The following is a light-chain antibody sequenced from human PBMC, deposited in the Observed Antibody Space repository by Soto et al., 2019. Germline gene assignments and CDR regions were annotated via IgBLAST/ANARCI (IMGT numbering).Light chain of an antibody. CDR1: QTVSSN. CDR2: DAS. CDR3: HQYNNWLALT. V-gene: IGKV3-15*01. Sequence: EIVMTQSPATLSVSPGERATLSCRASQTVSSNLAWYRQKPGQAPRLLIYDASTRATGIPVRFRGSGSGTEFTLTISSLQSEDSAVYYCHQYNNWLALTFGGGTKVDIK. J-gene: IGKJ4*01.